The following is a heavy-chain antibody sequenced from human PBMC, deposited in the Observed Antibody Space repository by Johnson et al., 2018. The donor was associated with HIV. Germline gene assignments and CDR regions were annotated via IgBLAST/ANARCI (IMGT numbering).Heavy chain of an antibody. V-gene: IGHV3-15*01. J-gene: IGHJ3*02. CDR3: TTEYNWNDKGGASDI. D-gene: IGHD1-1*01. CDR1: GFIFSDHY. CDR2: IKSKTDGGTT. Sequence: VQLVESGGGLVQPGGSLRLSCAASGFIFSDHYMDWVRQGPGKGLEWVGRIKSKTDGGTTDYAAPVQGRFTISRDDSKNTLYLQMNSLKTEDTAVYYCTTEYNWNDKGGASDIWGQGTGVTVSS.